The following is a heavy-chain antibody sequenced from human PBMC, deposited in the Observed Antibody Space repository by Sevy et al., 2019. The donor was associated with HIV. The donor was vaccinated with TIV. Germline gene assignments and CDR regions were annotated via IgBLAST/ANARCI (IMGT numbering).Heavy chain of an antibody. J-gene: IGHJ4*02. CDR3: ARLAAR. Sequence: ASVKVSCKTSGYSFTGFYIHWVRQAPGQGLEWMGWINPYSGGTYYTQNFQGRVTMTRDTSISTAYMGLSRLRSDDTAMYYCARLAARWGQGTRVTVSS. D-gene: IGHD2-15*01. CDR1: GYSFTGFY. CDR2: INPYSGGT. V-gene: IGHV1-2*02.